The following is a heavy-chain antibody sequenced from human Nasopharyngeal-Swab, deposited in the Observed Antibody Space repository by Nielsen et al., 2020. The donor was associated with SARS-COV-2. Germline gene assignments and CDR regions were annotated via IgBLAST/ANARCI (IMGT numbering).Heavy chain of an antibody. D-gene: IGHD5/OR15-5a*01. Sequence: SLKISCAASGFTFSSYAMSWVRQAPGKGLEWVSGISWNSGSIGYADSVKGRFTISRDNAKNSLYLQMNSLRAEDTALYYCAKDMSKFYYYGMDVWGQGTTVTVSS. V-gene: IGHV3-9*01. CDR2: ISWNSGSI. CDR3: AKDMSKFYYYGMDV. J-gene: IGHJ6*02. CDR1: GFTFSSYA.